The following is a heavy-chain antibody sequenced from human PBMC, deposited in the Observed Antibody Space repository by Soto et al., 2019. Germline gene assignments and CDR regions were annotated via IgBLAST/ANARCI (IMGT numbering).Heavy chain of an antibody. CDR1: GFTFSDYY. D-gene: IGHD4-17*01. CDR2: ISSSGSTI. Sequence: GGSLRLSCAASGFTFSDYYMSWIRQAPGKGLEWVSYISSSGSTIYYADSVKGRFTISRDNAKNSLYLQMNSLRAEDTAVYYCARDLGTGVELGTGLRPYGMDVWGQGTTVTVSS. CDR3: ARDLGTGVELGTGLRPYGMDV. V-gene: IGHV3-11*01. J-gene: IGHJ6*02.